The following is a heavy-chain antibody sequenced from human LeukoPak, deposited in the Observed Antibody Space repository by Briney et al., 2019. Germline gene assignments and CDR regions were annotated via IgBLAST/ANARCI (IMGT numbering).Heavy chain of an antibody. Sequence: SQTLSLTCAISGDSVSSNSAAWIWIRPSPSRGLEWLGRTYYRSKWYNDYAVSVKSRITITPDTSKSQFALQLNSVTPEDTAVYYCAREGEVGTTWSWFDPWGQGTLVTVSS. V-gene: IGHV6-1*01. CDR2: TYYRSKWYN. J-gene: IGHJ5*02. CDR3: AREGEVGTTWSWFDP. CDR1: GDSVSSNSAA. D-gene: IGHD1-26*01.